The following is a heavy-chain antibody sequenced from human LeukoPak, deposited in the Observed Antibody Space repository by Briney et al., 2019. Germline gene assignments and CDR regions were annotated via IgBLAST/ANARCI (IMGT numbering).Heavy chain of an antibody. V-gene: IGHV7-4-1*02. J-gene: IGHJ4*02. CDR1: GYTFTSYA. CDR3: ARDIEQWLVPFGYFDY. CDR2: INTNTGNP. Sequence: ASVKVSCKASGYTFTSYAMNWVRQAPGQGLEWMGWINTNTGNPTYAQGFTGRFVFSLDTSVSTAYLQISSLKAEDTAVYYCARDIEQWLVPFGYFDYWGQGTLVTVSS. D-gene: IGHD6-19*01.